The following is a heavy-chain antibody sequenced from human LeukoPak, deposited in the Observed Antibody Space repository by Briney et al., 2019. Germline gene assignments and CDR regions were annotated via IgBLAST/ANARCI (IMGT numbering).Heavy chain of an antibody. CDR2: IRYDGSNK. Sequence: GGSLRLSCTASGFTFGDYAMSWVRRAPGKGLEWVAFIRYDGSNKYYADSVKGRFTISRDNSKNTLYLQMNSLRAEDTAVYYCARDASYCSSTSCVPYYYYYMDVWGKGTTVTVSS. J-gene: IGHJ6*03. CDR3: ARDASYCSSTSCVPYYYYYMDV. CDR1: GFTFGDYA. D-gene: IGHD2-2*01. V-gene: IGHV3-30*02.